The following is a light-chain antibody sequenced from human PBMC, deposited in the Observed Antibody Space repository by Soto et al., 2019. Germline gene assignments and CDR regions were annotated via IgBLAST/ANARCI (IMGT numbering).Light chain of an antibody. Sequence: QSVLTQPPSVSGTPGQRVTISCSGSISNIGNNYVYWFQQLPGTAPKVLSNRNNQRPSGVPDRFSGSKSGTSASLAISGLRSEDEADYCAAWDDTVRSYVFGTGTKLTVL. V-gene: IGLV1-47*01. CDR3: AAWDDTVRSYV. CDR2: RNN. CDR1: ISNIGNNY. J-gene: IGLJ1*01.